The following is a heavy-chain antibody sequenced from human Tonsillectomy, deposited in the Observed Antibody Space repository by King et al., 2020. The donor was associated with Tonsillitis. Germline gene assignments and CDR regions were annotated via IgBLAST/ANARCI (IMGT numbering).Heavy chain of an antibody. CDR2: IVVGSGNT. CDR1: GFTFTSSA. J-gene: IGHJ3*02. Sequence: QLVQSGPEVKKPGTSVKVSCKASGFTFTSSAVQWVRQARGQRLEWIGWIVVGSGNTNYAQKFQERVTITRDMSTSTAYMELSSLRSEDTAVYYCAAVGQQLGRGEIAFDIWGQGTMVTVSS. V-gene: IGHV1-58*01. D-gene: IGHD6-13*01. CDR3: AAVGQQLGRGEIAFDI.